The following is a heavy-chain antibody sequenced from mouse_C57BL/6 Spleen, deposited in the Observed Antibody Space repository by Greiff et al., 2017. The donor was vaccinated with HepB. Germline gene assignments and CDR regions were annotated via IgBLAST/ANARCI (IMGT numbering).Heavy chain of an antibody. J-gene: IGHJ2*01. Sequence: VQLQQSGPELVKPGASVKISCKASGYAFSSSWMNWVKQRPGKGLEWIGRIYPGDGDTNYNGKFKGKATLTADKSSSTAYMQLSSLTSEDSAVYFCAREAYYSNYNYFDYWGQGTTLTVSS. CDR3: AREAYYSNYNYFDY. V-gene: IGHV1-82*01. D-gene: IGHD2-5*01. CDR1: GYAFSSSW. CDR2: IYPGDGDT.